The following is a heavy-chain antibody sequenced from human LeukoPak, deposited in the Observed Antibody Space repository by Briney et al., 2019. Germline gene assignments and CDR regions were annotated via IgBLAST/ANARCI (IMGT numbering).Heavy chain of an antibody. Sequence: VASVKVSCKASGYTFTSYGISWVRQSRGQRLEWMGWISAYNGNTNYAQKLQGRVTMTTDTSTSTAYMELRSLRPDDTAVYDCARSEVLLRCGELGGYWGQGTLVTVSS. J-gene: IGHJ4*02. V-gene: IGHV1-18*01. CDR3: ARSEVLLRCGELGGY. CDR2: ISAYNGNT. D-gene: IGHD3-10*01. CDR1: GYTFTSYG.